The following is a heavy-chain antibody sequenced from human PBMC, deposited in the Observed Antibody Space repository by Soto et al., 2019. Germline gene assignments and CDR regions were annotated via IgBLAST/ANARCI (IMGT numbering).Heavy chain of an antibody. Sequence: SETLSLTCTVSGGSISSGDYYWSWIRQPPGKGLEWIGYIYYSGSTYYNPSLKSRVTISVDTSKNQFSLKLSSVTAADTAVYYCARAVGCYLYYFDYWGQGTLVTVSS. V-gene: IGHV4-30-4*01. J-gene: IGHJ4*02. CDR1: GGSISSGDYY. CDR3: ARAVGCYLYYFDY. D-gene: IGHD3-16*02. CDR2: IYYSGST.